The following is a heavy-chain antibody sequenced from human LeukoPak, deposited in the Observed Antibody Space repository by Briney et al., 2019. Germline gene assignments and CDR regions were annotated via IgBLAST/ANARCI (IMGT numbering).Heavy chain of an antibody. J-gene: IGHJ6*03. D-gene: IGHD2-2*01. CDR3: AKAAIPYYYYYMDV. V-gene: IGHV3-30*02. CDR2: IRYDGSNK. CDR1: GFTFSSYG. Sequence: GGSLRLSCAASGFTFSSYGMHWVRQAPGKGLEGVAFIRYDGSNKYYADSVKGRFTISRDNSKNTLYLQMNSLRAEDTAVYYCAKAAIPYYYYYMDVWGKGTTVTISS.